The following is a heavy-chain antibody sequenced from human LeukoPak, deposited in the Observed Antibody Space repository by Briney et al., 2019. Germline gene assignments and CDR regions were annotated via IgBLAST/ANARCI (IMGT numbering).Heavy chain of an antibody. D-gene: IGHD2-15*01. CDR3: ARGSGLPFDY. V-gene: IGHV4-59*01. J-gene: IGHJ4*02. Sequence: SETLSLTCTVSGGSLSSFYWSWIRQSPGKGLEWIGYIYYSGSTNYNPSLKSRVTISVDTSKNQFSLKMSSVTAADTAVYYCARGSGLPFDYWSQGTLVTVSS. CDR1: GGSLSSFY. CDR2: IYYSGST.